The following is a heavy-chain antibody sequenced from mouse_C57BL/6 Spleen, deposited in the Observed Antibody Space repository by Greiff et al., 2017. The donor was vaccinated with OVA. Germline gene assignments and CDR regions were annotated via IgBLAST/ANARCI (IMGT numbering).Heavy chain of an antibody. J-gene: IGHJ4*01. CDR2: ISSGGSYT. Sequence: EVKLEESGGDLVKPGGSLKLSCAASGFTFSSYGMSWVRQTPDKRLEWVATISSGGSYTYYPDSVKGRFTISRDNAKNTLYLQMSSLKSEDTAMYYCARHAWDNAMDYWGQGTSVTVSS. CDR3: ARHAWDNAMDY. CDR1: GFTFSSYG. D-gene: IGHD4-1*01. V-gene: IGHV5-6*02.